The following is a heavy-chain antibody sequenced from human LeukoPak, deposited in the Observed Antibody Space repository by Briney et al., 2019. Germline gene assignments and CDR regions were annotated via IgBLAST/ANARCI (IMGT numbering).Heavy chain of an antibody. V-gene: IGHV4-39*01. J-gene: IGHJ4*02. Sequence: SETLSLTCTVSGDSISSTTYYWGWIRQPPGKGLEWIGTIYYSETTHYNPSLRTRVTLSVDTSKNQFSLKLSSVTAADTAVYYCTSRPYDFWSGYLDYWGQGTLVTVSS. CDR1: GDSISSTTYY. CDR3: TSRPYDFWSGYLDY. CDR2: IYYSETT. D-gene: IGHD3-3*01.